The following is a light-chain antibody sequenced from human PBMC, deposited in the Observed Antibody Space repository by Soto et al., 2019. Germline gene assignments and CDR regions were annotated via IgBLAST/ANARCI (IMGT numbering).Light chain of an antibody. CDR1: QTVRNKY. CDR2: DAS. V-gene: IGKV3-20*01. J-gene: IGKJ4*01. CDR3: QQFSSYPLT. Sequence: LTQSPCTLALSPGERDTLSCRASQTVRNKYLAWYQQKPGKAPRLLIYDASSRATGIPERFSGGGSGTDFTLTISRLEPEDFELYYCQQFSSYPLTFGGGTKVDI.